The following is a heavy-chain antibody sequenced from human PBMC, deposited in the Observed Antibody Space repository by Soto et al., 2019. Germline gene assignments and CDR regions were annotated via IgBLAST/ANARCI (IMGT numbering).Heavy chain of an antibody. CDR1: GFTFDDYA. D-gene: IGHD6-6*01. Sequence: EVQLVESGGGLVQPGRSLRLSCAASGFTFDDYAMHWVRQAPGKGLEWVSGISWNSGSIGYADSVKGRFTISRDNAKNSLYLQMNSLRAEDTALYNCAKGVQFSSSSHYFDYWGQGTLVTVSS. J-gene: IGHJ4*02. CDR3: AKGVQFSSSSHYFDY. V-gene: IGHV3-9*01. CDR2: ISWNSGSI.